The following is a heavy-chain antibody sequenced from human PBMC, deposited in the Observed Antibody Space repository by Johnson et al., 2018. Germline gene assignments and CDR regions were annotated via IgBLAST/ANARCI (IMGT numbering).Heavy chain of an antibody. Sequence: QVQLQESGPGLVKPSEILSLTCTVSHDSISNYFWSWFRQPPGKGLEWLGYFYFNGNSDYNPSVRGRLTFSIDTSKNHFSLRLESVTAADTAMYYCARGDFSSSWDPGDGFFDSWGQGVLVTVSS. CDR3: ARGDFSSSWDPGDGFFDS. D-gene: IGHD6-13*01. J-gene: IGHJ4*02. V-gene: IGHV4-59*01. CDR2: FYFNGNS. CDR1: HDSISNYF.